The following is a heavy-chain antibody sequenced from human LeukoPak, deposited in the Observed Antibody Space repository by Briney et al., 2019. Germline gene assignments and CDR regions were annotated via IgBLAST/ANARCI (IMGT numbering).Heavy chain of an antibody. D-gene: IGHD3-10*01. Sequence: ASVKVSCKASGGTFSSYAISWVRQAPGQGLEWMGGIIPIFGTANYAQKFQGRVTITADKSTSTAYMELSSLRSEDTAVYYCARSPGGSGSYLFDYWGQGTLVTVSS. CDR3: ARSPGGSGSYLFDY. V-gene: IGHV1-69*06. J-gene: IGHJ4*02. CDR1: GGTFSSYA. CDR2: IIPIFGTA.